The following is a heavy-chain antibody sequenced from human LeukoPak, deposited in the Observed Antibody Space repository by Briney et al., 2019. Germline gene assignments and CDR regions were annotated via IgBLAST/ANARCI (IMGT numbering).Heavy chain of an antibody. CDR1: GFTFSSYA. J-gene: IGHJ4*02. D-gene: IGHD1-14*01. CDR2: IGGSGSRAGYT. V-gene: IGHV3-23*01. CDR3: AKVIITGSFPDYFDN. Sequence: GGSLRLSCATAGFTFSSYAMSWVRQAPGRGLEWVSAIGGSGSRAGYTHYADSVKGRFTISRDNSKDTLYLQMNSLRAEDTAIYYCAKVIITGSFPDYFDNWGQGTLVTVSS.